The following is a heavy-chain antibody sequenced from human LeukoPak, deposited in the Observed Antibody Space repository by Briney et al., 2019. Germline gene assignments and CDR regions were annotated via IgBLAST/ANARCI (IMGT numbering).Heavy chain of an antibody. Sequence: GRSLRLSCAASGFTFSSYGMHWVRQAPGKGLEWVAVIWYDGSNKYYADSVKGRFTISRDNSKNTLYLQMNSLRAEDTAVYYCATHDYYDGAGYWGQGTLVTVSS. V-gene: IGHV3-33*01. CDR3: ATHDYYDGAGY. J-gene: IGHJ1*01. CDR1: GFTFSSYG. D-gene: IGHD3-22*01. CDR2: IWYDGSNK.